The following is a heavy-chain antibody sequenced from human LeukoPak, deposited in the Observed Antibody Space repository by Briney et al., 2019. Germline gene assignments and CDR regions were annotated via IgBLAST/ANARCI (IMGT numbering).Heavy chain of an antibody. Sequence: SETLSLTCTVSGGSLSSGSYYWSWIRQPAGKGLEWIERIYTSGSTNYNPSLKSPVTISVDTSNNQFSLKLSSVTAADTAVYYCARGLKYSSSSNWFDPWGQGTLVTVSS. D-gene: IGHD6-6*01. V-gene: IGHV4-61*02. J-gene: IGHJ5*02. CDR2: IYTSGST. CDR3: ARGLKYSSSSNWFDP. CDR1: GGSLSSGSYY.